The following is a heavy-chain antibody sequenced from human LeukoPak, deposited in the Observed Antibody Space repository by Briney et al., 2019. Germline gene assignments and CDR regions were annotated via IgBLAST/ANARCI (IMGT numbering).Heavy chain of an antibody. D-gene: IGHD3-10*01. CDR2: INHSGST. J-gene: IGHJ5*02. CDR3: ASVTYYYGFDP. CDR1: GGSFSGYY. Sequence: PSETLSLTCAVYGGSFSGYYWSWIRQPPGKGLEWIGEINHSGSTNYNPSLKSRVTISVDTSKNQFSLKLSSVTAADTAVYYCASVTYYYGFDPWGQGTLVTVSS. V-gene: IGHV4-34*01.